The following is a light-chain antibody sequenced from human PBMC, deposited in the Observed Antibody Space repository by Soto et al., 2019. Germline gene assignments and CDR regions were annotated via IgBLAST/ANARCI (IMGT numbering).Light chain of an antibody. Sequence: QAVVTQPPSVAGAPGQRVTISCTGSSSNIGAKYAVQWYQQIPGTAPKLLIYGNTNRPSGVPDRFSGSKSGTSASLAITGLQAEDEADYYCQSYDSSLSGVVFGGGTKLTVL. CDR2: GNT. V-gene: IGLV1-40*01. CDR1: SSNIGAKYA. CDR3: QSYDSSLSGVV. J-gene: IGLJ2*01.